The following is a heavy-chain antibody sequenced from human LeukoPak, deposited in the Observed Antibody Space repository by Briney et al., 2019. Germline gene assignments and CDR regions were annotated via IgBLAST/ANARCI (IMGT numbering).Heavy chain of an antibody. CDR2: IYYSGST. CDR3: ARLGAGPRAERFLEWLLVDY. J-gene: IGHJ4*02. CDR1: GGSISSSSYY. V-gene: IGHV4-39*01. Sequence: SETLSLTCTVSGGSISSSSYYWGWIRQPPGKGLEWIGSIYYSGSTYYNPSLKSRVTISVDTSKNQFSLKLSSVTAADTAVYYCARLGAGPRAERFLEWLLVDYWGQGTLVTVSS. D-gene: IGHD3-3*01.